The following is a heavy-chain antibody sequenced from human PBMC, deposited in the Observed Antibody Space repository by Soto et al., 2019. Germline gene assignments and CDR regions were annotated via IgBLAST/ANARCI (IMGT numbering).Heavy chain of an antibody. V-gene: IGHV1-69*13. CDR1: GGTFSSYA. J-gene: IGHJ5*02. CDR3: ARSYEVWSGYYSALNWFDP. Sequence: GASVKVSCKASGGTFSSYAISWVRQAPGQGLEWMGGIIPIFGTANYAQKFQGRVTITADESTSTAYMELSSLRSEDTAVYYCARSYEVWSGYYSALNWFDPWGQGTLVTVSS. CDR2: IIPIFGTA. D-gene: IGHD3-3*01.